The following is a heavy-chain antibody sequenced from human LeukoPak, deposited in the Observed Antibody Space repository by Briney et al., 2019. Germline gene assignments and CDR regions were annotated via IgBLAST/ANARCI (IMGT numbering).Heavy chain of an antibody. D-gene: IGHD5-12*01. J-gene: IGHJ4*02. Sequence: SETLSLTCTVSGGSVRSSNYYWGWIRKPPGKGLEWIGSIYYSGSTYYNPSLKSRVTISVDTSKNQFSLKLSSVTAADTAVYYCASSRGYSGYDSDYWGQGTLVTVSS. CDR2: IYYSGST. CDR1: GGSVRSSNYY. CDR3: ASSRGYSGYDSDY. V-gene: IGHV4-39*01.